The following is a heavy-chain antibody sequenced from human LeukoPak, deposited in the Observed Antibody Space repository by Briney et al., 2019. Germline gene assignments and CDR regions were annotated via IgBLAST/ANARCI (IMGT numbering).Heavy chain of an antibody. CDR3: AKDREGDYYGSGTYNY. CDR1: GFTFSNAW. Sequence: GGSLRLSCAASGFTFSNAWMSWVRQAPGKGLEWVSAISGSGGSTYYADSVKGRFTISRDNSENTLYLQMNSLRAEDTAVYYCAKDREGDYYGSGTYNYWGQGTLVTVSS. V-gene: IGHV3-23*01. D-gene: IGHD3-10*01. J-gene: IGHJ4*02. CDR2: ISGSGGST.